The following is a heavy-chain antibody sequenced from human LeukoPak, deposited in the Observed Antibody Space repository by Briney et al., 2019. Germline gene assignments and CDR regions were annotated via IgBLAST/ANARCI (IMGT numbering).Heavy chain of an antibody. CDR2: ISESGGST. CDR1: GFTFSSYA. Sequence: GGSLRLSCAASGFTFSSYAMSWARQAPGKGLEWVSDISESGGSTHYADSVKGRFTISRDNSKNTLYLQMNTLRAEDTAVYFCAKIRGYTYGFGDYWGQGILVTVSS. J-gene: IGHJ4*02. D-gene: IGHD5-18*01. CDR3: AKIRGYTYGFGDY. V-gene: IGHV3-23*01.